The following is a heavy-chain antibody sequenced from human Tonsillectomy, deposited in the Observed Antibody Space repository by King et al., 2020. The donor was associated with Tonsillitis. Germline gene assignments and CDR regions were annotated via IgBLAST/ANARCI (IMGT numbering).Heavy chain of an antibody. D-gene: IGHD3-10*01. CDR3: ARELWFGELFNYYYAMDV. CDR1: GFTFSDYS. V-gene: IGHV3-48*01. CDR2: ISSTTI. Sequence: VQLVESGGDFVQPGGSLRLSCVGSGFTFSDYSMNWVRQAPGKGLEWVSYISSTTIYYADSVQGRFTISRDDAKNSLFLQMNSLRAEVTAVYYCARELWFGELFNYYYAMDVWGPGTTVTVSS. J-gene: IGHJ6*02.